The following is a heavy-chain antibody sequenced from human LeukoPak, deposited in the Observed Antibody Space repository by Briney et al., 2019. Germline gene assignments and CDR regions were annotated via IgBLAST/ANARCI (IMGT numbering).Heavy chain of an antibody. CDR2: MYFIGTT. CDR1: GDSISNSY. Sequence: SETRSFTCTVSGDSISNSYWHWIRQPPGKGLEWIGDMYFIGTTNYNPALQSRVTISMDASQNQFSLKLTSVTAADTAVYYCARLKRPPYSGMDVWGQGTTVTVSS. CDR3: ARLKRPPYSGMDV. J-gene: IGHJ6*02. V-gene: IGHV4-59*08.